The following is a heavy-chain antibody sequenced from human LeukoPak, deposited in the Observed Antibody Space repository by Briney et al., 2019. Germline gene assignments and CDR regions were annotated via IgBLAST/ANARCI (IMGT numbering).Heavy chain of an antibody. J-gene: IGHJ4*02. CDR3: AKEGYDSSGYHFDY. Sequence: PGRSLRLSCAASGFTFDDYAMHWVRQAPGKGLEWVSGISWNSGSIGYADSVKGRFTISRDNAKNSLYLQMNSLRAEDTALYYCAKEGYDSSGYHFDYWGQGTLVTVSS. CDR1: GFTFDDYA. CDR2: ISWNSGSI. D-gene: IGHD3-22*01. V-gene: IGHV3-9*01.